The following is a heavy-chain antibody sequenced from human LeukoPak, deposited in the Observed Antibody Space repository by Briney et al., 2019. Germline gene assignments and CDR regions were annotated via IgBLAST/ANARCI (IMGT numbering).Heavy chain of an antibody. D-gene: IGHD6-13*01. J-gene: IGHJ5*02. V-gene: IGHV4-4*07. Sequence: RTSEPLSLTGTVSGGSISSYYWSWIRQPAGKGLEGIGRIYTSGSTNYTPSLKSRVTMSVDTSKNQFSLQLSSVTAADTAVYYCARGRGGSSWQNCFDPWGEGTRVSVS. CDR1: GGSISSYY. CDR2: IYTSGST. CDR3: ARGRGGSSWQNCFDP.